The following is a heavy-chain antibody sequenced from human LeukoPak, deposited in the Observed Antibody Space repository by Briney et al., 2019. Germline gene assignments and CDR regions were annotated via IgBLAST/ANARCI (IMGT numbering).Heavy chain of an antibody. Sequence: PGGSLRLSCAASGFTFSSYAMSWVRQAPGKGLEWVSAISGSGGSTYYADSVKGRFTISRDNSKNTLYLQMNSLRAEDTAVYYCAEDPLALYSSGWSTGGDYWGQGTLVTVSS. CDR1: GFTFSSYA. V-gene: IGHV3-23*01. J-gene: IGHJ4*02. CDR3: AEDPLALYSSGWSTGGDY. CDR2: ISGSGGST. D-gene: IGHD6-19*01.